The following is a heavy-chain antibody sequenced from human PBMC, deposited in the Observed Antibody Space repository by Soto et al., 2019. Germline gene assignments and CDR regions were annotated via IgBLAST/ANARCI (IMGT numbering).Heavy chain of an antibody. CDR1: GGTFSSYA. D-gene: IGHD3-22*01. Sequence: SVKVSCKASGGTFSSYAISWVRQAPGQGLEWMGGIIPIFGTANYAQKFQGRVTITADESKNQLSLKLSSVTAADTAVYYCARGIHDTTGYYTRIFDYWGQGTLVTVSS. CDR2: IIPIFGTA. J-gene: IGHJ4*02. CDR3: ARGIHDTTGYYTRIFDY. V-gene: IGHV1-69*13.